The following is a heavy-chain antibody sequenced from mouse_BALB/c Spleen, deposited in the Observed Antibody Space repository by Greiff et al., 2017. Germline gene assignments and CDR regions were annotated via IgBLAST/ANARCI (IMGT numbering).Heavy chain of an antibody. CDR3: ARSYDGNSYLYAMDY. CDR1: GYSITSDYA. D-gene: IGHD2-3*01. J-gene: IGHJ4*01. Sequence: EVKLQESGPGLVKPSQSLSLTCTVTGYSITSDYAWNWIRQFPGNKLEWMGYISYSGSTSYNPSLKSRISITRDTSKNQFFLQLNSVTTEDTATYYCARSYDGNSYLYAMDYWGQGTSVTVSS. CDR2: ISYSGST. V-gene: IGHV3-2*02.